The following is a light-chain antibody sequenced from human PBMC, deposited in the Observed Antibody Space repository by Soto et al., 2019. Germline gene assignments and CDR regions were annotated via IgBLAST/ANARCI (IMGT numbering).Light chain of an antibody. V-gene: IGKV1-5*01. CDR3: QQYDTDRT. J-gene: IGKJ1*01. CDR2: GAS. CDR1: QSINTW. Sequence: DIQMTQSPSTLSASVGDRVTITCRASQSINTWLAWYQQKPGKAPKLLIYGASSLESGVPSRFSGSGSGTEFTLTISSLQPDDFATYYCQQYDTDRTLGQGTKVDIK.